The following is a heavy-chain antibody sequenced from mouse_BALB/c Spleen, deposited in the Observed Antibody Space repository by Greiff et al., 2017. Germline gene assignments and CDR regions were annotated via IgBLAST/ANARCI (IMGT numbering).Heavy chain of an antibody. CDR3: ARRRTVVAPFDY. D-gene: IGHD1-1*01. Sequence: EVKLMESGPGLVKPSQSLSLTCSVTGYSITSGYYWNWIRQFPGNKLEWMGYISYDGSNNYNPSLKNRISITRDTSKNQFFLKLNSVTTEDTATYYCARRRTVVAPFDYWGQGTTLTVSS. J-gene: IGHJ2*01. CDR2: ISYDGSN. V-gene: IGHV3-6*02. CDR1: GYSITSGYY.